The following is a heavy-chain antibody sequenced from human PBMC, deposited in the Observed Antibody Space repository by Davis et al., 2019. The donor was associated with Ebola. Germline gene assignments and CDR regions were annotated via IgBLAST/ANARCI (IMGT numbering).Heavy chain of an antibody. J-gene: IGHJ4*02. D-gene: IGHD6-19*01. CDR3: VAGEGDF. Sequence: GESLKISCAASGFTVSSNYMSWVRQAPGKGLEWVSVIYSGGSTYYADSVKGRSTISRDNTKNTLYLQMNSLRVEDTALYYCVAGEGDFWGQGTLVTVSS. V-gene: IGHV3-53*01. CDR1: GFTVSSNY. CDR2: IYSGGST.